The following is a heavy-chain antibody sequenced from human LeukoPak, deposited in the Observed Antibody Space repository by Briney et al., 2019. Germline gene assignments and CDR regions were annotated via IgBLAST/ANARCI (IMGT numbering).Heavy chain of an antibody. CDR2: IKPSKGDT. V-gene: IGHV1-2*02. CDR3: ASPPLSSAMYYAH. D-gene: IGHD1-26*01. J-gene: IGHJ4*02. Sequence: GSSVKVSCKASGYNFSGLYMHWVRQAPGQGLEWMGWIKPSKGDTKYAQNFQGRVTMTRDTSISTAYMELSTLRSDDTAVYYCASPPLSSAMYYAHWGQGTLVTVSS. CDR1: GYNFSGLY.